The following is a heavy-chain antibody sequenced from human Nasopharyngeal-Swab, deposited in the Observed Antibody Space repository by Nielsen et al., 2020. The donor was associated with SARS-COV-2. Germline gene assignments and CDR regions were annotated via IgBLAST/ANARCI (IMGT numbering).Heavy chain of an antibody. V-gene: IGHV3-48*03. D-gene: IGHD2-15*01. J-gene: IGHJ5*02. CDR1: GFTFSSYE. CDR2: ISSSGSTI. Sequence: GGSLRLSCAASGFTFSSYEMNWVRQVPGKGLEWVSYISSSGSTIYYADSVKGRFTISRDNAKNSLYLQMNSLRAEDTAVYYCARDPVGRCSGGSCYSSWGQGTLVTVSS. CDR3: ARDPVGRCSGGSCYSS.